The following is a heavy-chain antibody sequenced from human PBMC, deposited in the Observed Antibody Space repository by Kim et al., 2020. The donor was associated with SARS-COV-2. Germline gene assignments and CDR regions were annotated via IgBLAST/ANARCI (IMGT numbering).Heavy chain of an antibody. D-gene: IGHD3-9*01. J-gene: IGHJ4*02. V-gene: IGHV3-7*03. CDR3: ARDILRYFDWSNSGPLDY. Sequence: GGSLRLSCAASGFTFSSYWMSWVRQAPGKGLEWVANIKQDGSEKYYVDSVKGRFTISRDNAKNSLYLQMNSLRAEDTAVYYCARDILRYFDWSNSGPLDYWGQGTLVTVSS. CDR1: GFTFSSYW. CDR2: IKQDGSEK.